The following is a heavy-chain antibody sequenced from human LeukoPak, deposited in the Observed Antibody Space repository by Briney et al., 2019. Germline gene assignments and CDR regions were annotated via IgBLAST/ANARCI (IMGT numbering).Heavy chain of an antibody. J-gene: IGHJ4*02. D-gene: IGHD3-9*01. CDR3: ATEEGRRRYFDWLLSSVAFGY. Sequence: ASVKVSCKVSGYTLTELSMHWVRQAPGKGLEWMGGFDPEDGETIYAQKIQGRVTMTEDTSTDTAYMELSSLRSEDTAVYYCATEEGRRRYFDWLLSSVAFGYWGQGTLVTVSS. V-gene: IGHV1-24*01. CDR1: GYTLTELS. CDR2: FDPEDGET.